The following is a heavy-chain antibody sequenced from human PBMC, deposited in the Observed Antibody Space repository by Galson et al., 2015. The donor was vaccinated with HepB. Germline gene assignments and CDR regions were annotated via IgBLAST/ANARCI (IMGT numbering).Heavy chain of an antibody. V-gene: IGHV3-30*04. Sequence: SLRLSCAASGFTFSRYAMHWVRQAPGKGLEWVAVISYDGSNKYYADSVKGRFTISRDNSKNTLYLQMNSLRAEDTAVYYCAREFWYRMTTVTYFDYWGQGTLVTVSS. CDR1: GFTFSRYA. D-gene: IGHD4-17*01. CDR2: ISYDGSNK. J-gene: IGHJ4*02. CDR3: AREFWYRMTTVTYFDY.